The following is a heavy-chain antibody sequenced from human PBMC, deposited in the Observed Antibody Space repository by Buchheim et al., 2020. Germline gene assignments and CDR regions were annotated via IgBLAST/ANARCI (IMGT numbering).Heavy chain of an antibody. J-gene: IGHJ4*02. CDR1: GFTFSSYG. Sequence: QVQLVESGGGVVQPGRSLRLSCAASGFTFSSYGMHWVRQAPGKGLEWVAVISYDGSNKYYADSVKDRFTISRDNSKNMLYLQMNSLRAEDTAVYYCAKDRITVAGYFDYWGQGTL. CDR3: AKDRITVAGYFDY. V-gene: IGHV3-30*18. D-gene: IGHD6-19*01. CDR2: ISYDGSNK.